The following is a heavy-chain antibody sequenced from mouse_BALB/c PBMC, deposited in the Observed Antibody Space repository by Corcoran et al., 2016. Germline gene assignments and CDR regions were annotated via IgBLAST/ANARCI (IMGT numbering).Heavy chain of an antibody. V-gene: IGHV9-1*02. CDR3: ARGDNSNFDY. CDR2: INTYTGEP. CDR1: GYTFTNYG. J-gene: IGHJ2*01. Sequence: QIQLVQSGPELKKPGETVKISCKASGYTFTNYGMNWVKQAPGKGLKWMGWINTYTGEPTYADDFKGRFAFSLETSASTAYLQINNLKNEDMATYFCARGDNSNFDYWGQGTTLTVSS. D-gene: IGHD3-3*01.